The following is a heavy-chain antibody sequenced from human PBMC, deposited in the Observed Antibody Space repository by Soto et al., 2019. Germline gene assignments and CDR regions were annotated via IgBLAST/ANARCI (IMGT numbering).Heavy chain of an antibody. CDR1: GFTFSSYS. V-gene: IGHV3-21*01. CDR3: ARDIDQLVIGYGMDV. J-gene: IGHJ6*02. CDR2: ISTSSSYI. D-gene: IGHD6-13*01. Sequence: PGGSRRLSCAASGFTFSSYSMNWVRQAPGKGLEWVSSISTSSSYIYYADSVKGRFTISRDNAKNSLYLQMNSLRAEDTAVYYCARDIDQLVIGYGMDVWGQGTTVTVS.